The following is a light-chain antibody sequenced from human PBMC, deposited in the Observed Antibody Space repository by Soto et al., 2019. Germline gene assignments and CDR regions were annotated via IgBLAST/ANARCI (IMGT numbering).Light chain of an antibody. V-gene: IGKV3-20*01. CDR2: GAS. CDR3: QQYFTSWT. Sequence: EIVLTQSPATLSLTQGERATLSCRTSQSVSSSYLAWYQQKPGQAPRLLIYGASSRATGIPDRFSGSGSGTDFTLTISRLEPEDFALYYCQQYFTSWTFGQGTKVDIK. CDR1: QSVSSSY. J-gene: IGKJ1*01.